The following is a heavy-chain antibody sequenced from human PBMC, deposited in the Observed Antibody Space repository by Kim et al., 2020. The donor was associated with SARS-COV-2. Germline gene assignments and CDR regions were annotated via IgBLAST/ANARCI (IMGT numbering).Heavy chain of an antibody. CDR2: ISGSGGST. J-gene: IGHJ3*02. Sequence: GGSLRLSCAASGFTFSSYAMSWVRQAPGKGLEWVSAISGSGGSTYYADSVKGRFTISRDNSKNTLYLQMNSLRAEDTAVYYCAKWRTGYGDYPGAFDIWGQGTIVTVSS. D-gene: IGHD4-17*01. CDR1: GFTFSSYA. V-gene: IGHV3-23*01. CDR3: AKWRTGYGDYPGAFDI.